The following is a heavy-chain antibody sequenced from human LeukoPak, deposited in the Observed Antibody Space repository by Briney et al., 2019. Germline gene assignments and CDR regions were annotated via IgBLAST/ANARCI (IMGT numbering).Heavy chain of an antibody. J-gene: IGHJ4*02. D-gene: IGHD6-19*01. CDR2: IRSKAYGGTT. V-gene: IGHV3-49*04. Sequence: GGSLRLSCAASGFTLSNYNMNWVRQAPGKGLEWVGFIRSKAYGGTTEYAASVKGRFTISRDDSKSIAYLQMNSLKTEDTAVYYCTRPMYSSPPSDYWGQGTLVTVSS. CDR1: GFTLSNYN. CDR3: TRPMYSSPPSDY.